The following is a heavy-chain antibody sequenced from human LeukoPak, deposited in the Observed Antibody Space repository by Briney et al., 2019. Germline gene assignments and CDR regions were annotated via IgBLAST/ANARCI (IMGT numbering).Heavy chain of an antibody. V-gene: IGHV4-31*03. D-gene: IGHD6-25*01. CDR1: GGSISSGGYY. CDR3: ARGARLIPSANYFDY. CDR2: IYYSGST. J-gene: IGHJ4*02. Sequence: SQSLSLTCTVSGGSISSGGYYWSWIRQHPGKGLEWIGYIYYSGSTYYNPSLKSRVTISVDTSKNQFSLKLSSVTAADTAVYYCARGARLIPSANYFDYWGQGTLVTVSS.